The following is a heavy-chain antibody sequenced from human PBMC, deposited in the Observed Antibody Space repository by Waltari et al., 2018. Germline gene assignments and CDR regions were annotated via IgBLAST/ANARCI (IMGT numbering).Heavy chain of an antibody. D-gene: IGHD3-22*01. CDR3: ARAPYYYDNFVQLDY. CDR1: GYTFTDYY. V-gene: IGHV1-2*02. Sequence: QVQLVQSGPEVKKPGASVKVSCTTSGYTFTDYYMHWVRQAPGQGLEWMGWINPNSGGTSYAQKYRVRVTVTMDTSINTIYMDMSSLTSDDTAVDYCARAPYYYDNFVQLDYWGQGALVTVSS. CDR2: INPNSGGT. J-gene: IGHJ4*02.